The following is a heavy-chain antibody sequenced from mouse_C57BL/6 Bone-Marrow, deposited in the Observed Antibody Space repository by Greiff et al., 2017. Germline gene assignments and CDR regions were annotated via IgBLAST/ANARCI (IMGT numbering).Heavy chain of an antibody. D-gene: IGHD4-1*01. CDR3: ARDRLGFFDY. V-gene: IGHV5-16*01. CDR2: INYDGSST. CDR1: GFTFSDYY. J-gene: IGHJ2*01. Sequence: EVQLVESEGGLVQPGSSMKLSCTASGFTFSDYYMAWVRQVPEKGLEWVANINYDGSSTYYLDSLKSRFIISRDNAKNIIYLQMSSLKSEDTATYYCARDRLGFFDYWGQGTTLTVSS.